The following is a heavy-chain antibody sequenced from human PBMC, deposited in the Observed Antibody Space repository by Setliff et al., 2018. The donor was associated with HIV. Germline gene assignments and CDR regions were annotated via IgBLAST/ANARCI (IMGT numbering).Heavy chain of an antibody. Sequence: SETLSLTCTVSGGSISSGNYYWSWIRQPAGKGLEWIGRIYTSGSTNYNPSLKSRVTISLDTSKNQFSLNLSAVTAADTAVYYCARRSPGGGSYMDVWGKGTTVTVS. CDR3: ARRSPGGGSYMDV. J-gene: IGHJ6*03. D-gene: IGHD3-16*01. CDR2: IYTSGST. V-gene: IGHV4-61*02. CDR1: GGSISSGNYY.